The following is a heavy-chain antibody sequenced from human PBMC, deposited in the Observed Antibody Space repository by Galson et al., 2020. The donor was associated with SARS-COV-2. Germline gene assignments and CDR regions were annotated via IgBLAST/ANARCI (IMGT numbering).Heavy chain of an antibody. J-gene: IGHJ3*02. D-gene: IGHD3-22*01. CDR1: GFTFSSYG. V-gene: IGHV3-33*01. Sequence: GSLRLSCAASGFTFSSYGMHWVRQAPGKGLEWVAVIWYDGSNKYYADSVKGRFTISRDNSKNTLYLQMNSLRAEDTAVYYCARDLIGRGAFDIWGQGTMVTVSS. CDR3: ARDLIGRGAFDI. CDR2: IWYDGSNK.